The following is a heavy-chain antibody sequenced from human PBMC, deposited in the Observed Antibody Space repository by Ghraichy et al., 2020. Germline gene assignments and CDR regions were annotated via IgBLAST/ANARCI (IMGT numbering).Heavy chain of an antibody. CDR2: IYHSGTT. CDR1: GASLRSFY. CDR3: ARSFGAKNAH. V-gene: IGHV4-59*01. D-gene: IGHD4/OR15-4a*01. Sequence: SETLSLTCTVSGASLRSFYWSWIRQPPGKPLEWIGYIYHSGTTNISPSLKNRVTMSVDTSNNQFSLQVNSITTADTAVYFCARSFGAKNAHWGQGIRVTVPA. J-gene: IGHJ4*02.